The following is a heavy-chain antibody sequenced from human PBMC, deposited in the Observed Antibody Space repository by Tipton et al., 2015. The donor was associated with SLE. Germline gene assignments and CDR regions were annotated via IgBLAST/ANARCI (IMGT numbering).Heavy chain of an antibody. V-gene: IGHV1-69*01. Sequence: QVQLVQSGAEVKKPGSSVKISCTTSGGIFTNYAISWVRQAPGQGLEWMGGIIPLLGTANYALKFQGRDLITTDESTNTAYMEVTSLRSEDTALYFCARRLCGGFDYWGQGTLVTVSS. CDR3: ARRLCGGFDY. J-gene: IGHJ4*02. D-gene: IGHD2/OR15-2a*01. CDR1: GGIFTNYA. CDR2: IIPLLGTA.